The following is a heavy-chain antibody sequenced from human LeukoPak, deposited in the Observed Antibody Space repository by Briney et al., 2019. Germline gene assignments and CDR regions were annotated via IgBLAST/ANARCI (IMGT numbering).Heavy chain of an antibody. J-gene: IGHJ4*02. Sequence: SETLSLTCTVSGGSIGSYYWSWIRQPPGKGLEWIGYIYYSGSTNYNPSLKSRVTISLDTSKNQFSLKLSSVTAADTAVYYCARDLVRGAYDYWGQGTLVTVSS. D-gene: IGHD3-10*01. V-gene: IGHV4-59*01. CDR1: GGSIGSYY. CDR2: IYYSGST. CDR3: ARDLVRGAYDY.